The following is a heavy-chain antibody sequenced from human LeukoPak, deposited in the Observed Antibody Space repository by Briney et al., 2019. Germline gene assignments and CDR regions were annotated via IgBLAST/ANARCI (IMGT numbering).Heavy chain of an antibody. CDR1: GFTFSSYG. Sequence: GGSLRLSCAASGFTFSSYGMHWVRQAPGKGLEWVAVISYDGSNKYYADSVKGRFTISRDNSKDTLYLQMNSLRAEDTAVYYCARHGGLYCSSTNCLPDYWGQGTLVTVSS. CDR2: ISYDGSNK. CDR3: ARHGGLYCSSTNCLPDY. J-gene: IGHJ4*02. V-gene: IGHV3-30*03. D-gene: IGHD2-2*01.